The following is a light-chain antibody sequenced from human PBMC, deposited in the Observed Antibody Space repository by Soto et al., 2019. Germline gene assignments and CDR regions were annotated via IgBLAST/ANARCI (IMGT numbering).Light chain of an antibody. J-gene: IGKJ5*01. Sequence: DIQMTQSPSSVSASVGDRVTITCRASQGISSWLARYQQKPGKAPKLLIYAASSLQSGVPSRFSGSGSGTDFTLTISSLQTEDFATYYCQQANSFPITVGQGTRLEIK. CDR1: QGISSW. CDR2: AAS. V-gene: IGKV1-12*01. CDR3: QQANSFPIT.